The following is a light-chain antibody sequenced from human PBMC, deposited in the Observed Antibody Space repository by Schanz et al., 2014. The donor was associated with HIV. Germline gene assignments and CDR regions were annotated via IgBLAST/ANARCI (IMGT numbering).Light chain of an antibody. V-gene: IGLV1-44*01. CDR3: AAWDDSLNGWV. Sequence: QSVLTQPPSASGTPGQRVTISCSGSSSNIGPNTVNWYQQLPGTAPKLLIFNNNERPSGVPDRYSGSKSGTSASLAISDLQSEDEADYYCAAWDDSLNGWVFGGGTKLTVL. CDR2: NNN. CDR1: SSNIGPNT. J-gene: IGLJ3*02.